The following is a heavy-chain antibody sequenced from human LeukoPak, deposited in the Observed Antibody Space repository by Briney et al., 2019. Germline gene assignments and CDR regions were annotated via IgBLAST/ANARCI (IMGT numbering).Heavy chain of an antibody. Sequence: GESLKISCEGSGYTFTSYFIGWVRQMPGKGLEWIGIVYPATSDTTYSPSFQGQVTISADKSSSTAYLQWSSLKASDTAIYYCARPKTLGGYNYEFEFWGQGTLVTVSS. D-gene: IGHD5-18*01. CDR2: VYPATSDT. V-gene: IGHV5-51*01. J-gene: IGHJ4*02. CDR1: GYTFTSYF. CDR3: ARPKTLGGYNYEFEF.